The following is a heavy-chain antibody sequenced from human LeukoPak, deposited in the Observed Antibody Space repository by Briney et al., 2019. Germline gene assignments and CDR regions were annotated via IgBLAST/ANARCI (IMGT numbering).Heavy chain of an antibody. J-gene: IGHJ4*02. CDR2: IRYDGSNE. CDR1: GFTFSSYG. V-gene: IGHV3-30*02. CDR3: AKDRLWFGELLPPVDY. Sequence: PGGSLRLSCAASGFTFSSYGMHWVRQAPGKGLEWVAFIRYDGSNEYYADSVKGRFTISRDNSKNTLYLQMNSLRAEDTAVYYCAKDRLWFGELLPPVDYWGQGTLVTVSS. D-gene: IGHD3-10*01.